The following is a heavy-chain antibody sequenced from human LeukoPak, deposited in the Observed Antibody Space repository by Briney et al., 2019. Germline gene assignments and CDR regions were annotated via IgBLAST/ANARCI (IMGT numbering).Heavy chain of an antibody. CDR2: IYYSGSM. Sequence: PSETLSLTCTVSGGSISSGDYYWSWIRQPPGKGLEWIGYIYYSGSMYYNPSLKSRVTILVDTSKNQFSLKLSSVTAADTAVYYCARDTRIAVAGILNWFDPWGQGTLVTVSS. D-gene: IGHD6-19*01. J-gene: IGHJ5*02. CDR3: ARDTRIAVAGILNWFDP. V-gene: IGHV4-30-4*01. CDR1: GGSISSGDYY.